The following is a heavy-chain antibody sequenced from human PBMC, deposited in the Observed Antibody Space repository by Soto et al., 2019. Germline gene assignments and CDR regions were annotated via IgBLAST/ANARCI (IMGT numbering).Heavy chain of an antibody. CDR1: GGSIGSSSFY. V-gene: IGHV4-39*01. Sequence: SETLSLTCTVSGGSIGSSSFYWGWIRQPPGKGLEWIGSIYYSGSTYYSPSLQSRVTISVDTSKNQFSLKLSSVTAADTAVYYCARHPAIQYSSGWDNGFDPWGQGTMVTVSS. D-gene: IGHD6-19*01. CDR2: IYYSGST. CDR3: ARHPAIQYSSGWDNGFDP. J-gene: IGHJ5*02.